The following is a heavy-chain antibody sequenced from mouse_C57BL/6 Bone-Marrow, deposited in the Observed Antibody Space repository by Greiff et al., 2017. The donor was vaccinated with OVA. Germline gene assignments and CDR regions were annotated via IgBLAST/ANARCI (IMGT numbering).Heavy chain of an antibody. D-gene: IGHD1-1*01. V-gene: IGHV1-59*01. CDR1: GYTFTSYW. J-gene: IGHJ4*01. CDR2: IDPSDSYT. CDR3: ARGSNYYAMDY. Sequence: QVQLKQPGAELVRPGTSVKLSCKASGYTFTSYWMHWVKQRPGQGLEWIGVIDPSDSYTNYNQKFKGKATLTVDTSSSTAYRQLSSLTSEDSAVDYGARGSNYYAMDYWGQGTAVTVSS.